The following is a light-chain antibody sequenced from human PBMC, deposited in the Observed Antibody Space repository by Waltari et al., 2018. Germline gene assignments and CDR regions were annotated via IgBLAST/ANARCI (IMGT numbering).Light chain of an antibody. Sequence: ELVLTQSPATLSLSPGERATLPFRASQSVTRTLAWYQQKPGQAPRLLIYGASNRATGIPDRFSGSGSGTDFSLTISRLEPEDFAVYYCQHYLRLPATFGQGTKVEIK. CDR1: QSVTRT. J-gene: IGKJ1*01. CDR3: QHYLRLPAT. CDR2: GAS. V-gene: IGKV3-20*01.